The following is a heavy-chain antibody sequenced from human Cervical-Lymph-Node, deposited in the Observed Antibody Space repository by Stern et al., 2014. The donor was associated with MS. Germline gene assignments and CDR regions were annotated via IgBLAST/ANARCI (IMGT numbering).Heavy chain of an antibody. CDR2: ISYDGRDK. J-gene: IGHJ4*02. Sequence: VQLVESGGGVVQPGRSLRLSCAASGFTFSYHAMHWVRQAPGKGLEWVAVISYDGRDKNDADAVKGRFTISRDNSRNTLYLQMNSRRVDDTAVYYWARGGAVATSDYYFDYWGQGILVTVSS. D-gene: IGHD5-12*01. V-gene: IGHV3-30*01. CDR3: ARGGAVATSDYYFDY. CDR1: GFTFSYHA.